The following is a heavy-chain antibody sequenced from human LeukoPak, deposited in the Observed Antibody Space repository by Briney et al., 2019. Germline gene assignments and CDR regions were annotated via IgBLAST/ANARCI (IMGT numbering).Heavy chain of an antibody. J-gene: IGHJ4*02. D-gene: IGHD3-10*01. CDR1: GYTFTSNY. Sequence: ASVKVSCKASGYTFTSNYMHWVRQAPGQGLEWMGVIAPSSGTTSYAQKFQGRVTITRDTSTSTLYMELSSLTSEDTAVYYCARASGSSAVPFDYWGQGTLVTVSS. V-gene: IGHV1-46*01. CDR2: IAPSSGTT. CDR3: ARASGSSAVPFDY.